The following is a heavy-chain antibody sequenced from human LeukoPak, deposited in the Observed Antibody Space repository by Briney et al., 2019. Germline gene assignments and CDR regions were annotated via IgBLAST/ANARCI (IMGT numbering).Heavy chain of an antibody. Sequence: ASVKVSCKASGFTFNGYYVHWVRQAPGQGLEWMGRIHPYGGGSNSAQKFQGRVTMARDMSINTVYMELSGLRSDDTALYYCASAVPAIVIPQNGFDIWGPGTMVTVSS. D-gene: IGHD1-26*01. CDR2: IHPYGGGS. J-gene: IGHJ3*02. V-gene: IGHV1-2*06. CDR1: GFTFNGYY. CDR3: ASAVPAIVIPQNGFDI.